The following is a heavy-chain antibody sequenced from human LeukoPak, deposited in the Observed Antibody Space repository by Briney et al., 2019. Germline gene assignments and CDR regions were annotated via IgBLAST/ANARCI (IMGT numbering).Heavy chain of an antibody. V-gene: IGHV3-30*18. D-gene: IGHD5-24*01. CDR1: GFTFSSYG. CDR3: AKGVWMATRTSADY. Sequence: PGGSLTLSCAASGFTFSSYGMHWVRQAPGKGLEWVAVISNDGSNKYYADSVKGRFTISRDNSKNTLYLQMNSLRAEDTAVYYCAKGVWMATRTSADYWGQGTLVTVSS. J-gene: IGHJ4*02. CDR2: ISNDGSNK.